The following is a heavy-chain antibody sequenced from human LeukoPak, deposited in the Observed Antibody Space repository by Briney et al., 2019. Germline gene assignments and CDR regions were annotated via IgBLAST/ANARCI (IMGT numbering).Heavy chain of an antibody. CDR2: ISSGGART. CDR3: AKDFLSSYYENSGYLFDS. V-gene: IGHV3-23*01. CDR1: GFTFSKFA. D-gene: IGHD3-22*01. J-gene: IGHJ4*02. Sequence: PGGSLRLSCAATGFTFSKFAMSWVRQAPGKGLEWVSAISSGGARTYYADSVKGRLTISRDNSKTTLFLQMNSLRADDTAVYFCAKDFLSSYYENSGYLFDSWGQGTLVTVSS.